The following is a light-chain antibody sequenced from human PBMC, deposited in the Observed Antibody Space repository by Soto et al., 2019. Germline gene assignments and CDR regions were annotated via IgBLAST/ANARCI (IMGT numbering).Light chain of an antibody. Sequence: EIVLTQSPGTLSLSPGERATLSCRASQIVSGKYLAWYHQRPGQAPRVLIHSASSRATGIPDRFTGCGSGTDFTLTITRLEPEDFGVYYCQQYSSLPRTFGQGTKVDIK. J-gene: IGKJ1*01. CDR1: QIVSGKY. V-gene: IGKV3-20*01. CDR3: QQYSSLPRT. CDR2: SAS.